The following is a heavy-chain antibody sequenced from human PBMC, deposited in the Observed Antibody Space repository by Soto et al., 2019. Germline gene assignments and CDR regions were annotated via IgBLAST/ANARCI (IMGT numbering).Heavy chain of an antibody. Sequence: LCGGSISSGGYYWSWIRQHPGKGLEWIGYIYYSGSTYYNPSLKSRVTISVDTSKNQFSLKLSSVTAADTAVYYCARDCRTMVRGVIITNWFDPWGQGTLVTVSS. D-gene: IGHD3-10*01. CDR3: ARDCRTMVRGVIITNWFDP. CDR1: GGSISSGGYY. CDR2: IYYSGST. J-gene: IGHJ5*02. V-gene: IGHV4-31*02.